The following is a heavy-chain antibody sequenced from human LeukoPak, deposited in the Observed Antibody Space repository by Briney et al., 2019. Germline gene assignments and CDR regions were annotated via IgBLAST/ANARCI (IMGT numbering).Heavy chain of an antibody. Sequence: ASETLSLTCTVPGGSISIYYWSSIRQPAGKGLEWIGRIYTRVSPNYNPPLKSRVTMSVATHKHQLPLQLRSVTAADPAVYYCERSGRWSGTPHDAFDIWRQGTMVTVSS. D-gene: IGHD3-3*01. CDR3: ERSGRWSGTPHDAFDI. J-gene: IGHJ3*02. CDR1: GGSISIYY. V-gene: IGHV4-4*07. CDR2: IYTRVSP.